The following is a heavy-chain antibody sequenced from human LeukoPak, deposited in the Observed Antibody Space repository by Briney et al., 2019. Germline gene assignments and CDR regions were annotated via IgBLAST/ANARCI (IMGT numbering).Heavy chain of an antibody. D-gene: IGHD1-1*01. J-gene: IGHJ6*02. Sequence: QPGRSLRLSCAASGFTFSSYAMHWVRQAPGKGLEWVAVISYDGSNKYYADSVKGRFTISGDNSKNTLYLQMNSLRAEDTAVYYCARPYNWNDYYGMDVWGQGTTVTVSS. CDR1: GFTFSSYA. CDR3: ARPYNWNDYYGMDV. V-gene: IGHV3-30-3*01. CDR2: ISYDGSNK.